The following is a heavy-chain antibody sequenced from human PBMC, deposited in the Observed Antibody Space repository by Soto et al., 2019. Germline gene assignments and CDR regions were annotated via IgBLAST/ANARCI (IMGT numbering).Heavy chain of an antibody. Sequence: ASVKVSCKASGGTFSSYAISWVRQAPGQGLEWMGGIIPIFGTANYAQKFQGRVTITADESTSTAYMELNSLRAEDTAVYYCAKEAAAGLYYYYGMDVWGQGTTVTVSS. V-gene: IGHV1-69*13. CDR1: GGTFSSYA. D-gene: IGHD6-13*01. J-gene: IGHJ6*02. CDR2: IIPIFGTA. CDR3: AKEAAAGLYYYYGMDV.